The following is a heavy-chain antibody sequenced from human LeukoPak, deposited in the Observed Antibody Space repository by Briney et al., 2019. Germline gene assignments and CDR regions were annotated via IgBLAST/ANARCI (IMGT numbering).Heavy chain of an antibody. D-gene: IGHD5-18*01. CDR1: GGSTSSSTHY. CDR2: IYYSGST. V-gene: IGHV4-39*07. CDR3: ARHPRRLYGYSDYYYYGMDV. Sequence: PSETLSLSCTVSGGSTSSSTHYWGWIRQPPGKGLQWIGSIYYSGSTYYNPSLKSRVTISVDTSKNQFSLKLSSVTAADTAVYYCARHPRRLYGYSDYYYYGMDVWGQGTTVTVSS. J-gene: IGHJ6*02.